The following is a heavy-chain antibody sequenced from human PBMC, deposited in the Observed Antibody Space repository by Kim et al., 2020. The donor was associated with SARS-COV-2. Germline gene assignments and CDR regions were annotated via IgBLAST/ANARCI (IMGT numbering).Heavy chain of an antibody. J-gene: IGHJ4*02. Sequence: SETLSLTCAVYGGSFSGYYWSWIRQPPGKGLEWIGEINHSGSTNYNPSLKSRVTISVDTSKNQFSLKLSSVTAADTAVYYCARWEQAGFGEFDYWGQGTLVTVSS. CDR2: INHSGST. CDR3: ARWEQAGFGEFDY. V-gene: IGHV4-34*01. CDR1: GGSFSGYY. D-gene: IGHD3-10*01.